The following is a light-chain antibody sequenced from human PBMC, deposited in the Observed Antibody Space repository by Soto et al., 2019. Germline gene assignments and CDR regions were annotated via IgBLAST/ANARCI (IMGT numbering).Light chain of an antibody. CDR1: SSDIGAYDY. Sequence: QSVLTQPASVSGSPGQSITISCTGSSSDIGAYDYVSWYQQRPVKAPKLMIFDVTNRPSGVSDRFSGSKPGNTASLTISGLQTEDEADYYCSSYTSSGTPYVFGTGTKVTVL. CDR2: DVT. V-gene: IGLV2-14*01. J-gene: IGLJ1*01. CDR3: SSYTSSGTPYV.